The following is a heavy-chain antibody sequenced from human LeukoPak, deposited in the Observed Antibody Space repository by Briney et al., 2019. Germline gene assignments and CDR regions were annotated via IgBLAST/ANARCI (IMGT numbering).Heavy chain of an antibody. Sequence: GGSLRLSCAASEFTFVRYAMTWVRQAPGKGLEWVSYISSSSFKIGYADSVKGRFTISRDNSKNSLYLQMDSLRVEDTAVYYCVRDPSYGSSWYYYMDVWGKGTRVTVS. D-gene: IGHD6-13*01. CDR3: VRDPSYGSSWYYYMDV. J-gene: IGHJ6*03. CDR2: ISSSSFKI. CDR1: EFTFVRYA. V-gene: IGHV3-48*04.